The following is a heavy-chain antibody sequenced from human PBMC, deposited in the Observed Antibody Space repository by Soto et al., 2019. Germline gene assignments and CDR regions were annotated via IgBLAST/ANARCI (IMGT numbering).Heavy chain of an antibody. CDR1: GFTFSDNL. CDR2: LNPDTGNT. CDR3: ARDIQSVGPRANEAFDV. Sequence: QVQLVQSGAELKKPGASVNISCTASGFTFSDNLINWVRQVPGQGLEWRGWLNPDTGNTRYSETFQGRVTISRHPSASIAYLELSGLEKEDTALYFCARDIQSVGPRANEAFDVWGQGTMITVPS. V-gene: IGHV1-3*01. J-gene: IGHJ3*01.